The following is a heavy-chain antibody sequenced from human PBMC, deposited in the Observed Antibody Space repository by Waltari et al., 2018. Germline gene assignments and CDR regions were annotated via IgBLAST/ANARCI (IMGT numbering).Heavy chain of an antibody. CDR3: ARDGDYSSGRFFDS. CDR2: AHHSGGT. CDR1: GVSLCSNNW. D-gene: IGHD6-19*01. Sequence: QVQLQQSGPGLVRPSGTLSLSCASSGVSLCSNNWGSWVRPSPGKGLEWIGEAHHSGGTKYSSSLRSRVTISLDQSKNQFSLTLSSVTAADAAVYYCARDGDYSSGRFFDSWGQGTLVNVSS. V-gene: IGHV4-4*02. J-gene: IGHJ4*02.